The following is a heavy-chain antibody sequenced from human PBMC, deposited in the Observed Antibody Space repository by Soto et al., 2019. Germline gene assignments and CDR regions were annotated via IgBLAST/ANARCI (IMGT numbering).Heavy chain of an antibody. D-gene: IGHD3-10*01. Sequence: GGSLRLSCAASGFTFSSYAMSWVRQAPGKGLEWVSAISGSGGSTYYADSVKGRFTISRDNSKNTLYLQMNSLRAEDTAVYYCAKDPVGENWGDYFDYWGQGTLVTVSS. J-gene: IGHJ4*02. CDR2: ISGSGGST. CDR1: GFTFSSYA. CDR3: AKDPVGENWGDYFDY. V-gene: IGHV3-23*01.